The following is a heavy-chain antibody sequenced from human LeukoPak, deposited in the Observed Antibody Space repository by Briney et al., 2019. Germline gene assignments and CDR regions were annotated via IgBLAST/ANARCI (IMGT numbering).Heavy chain of an antibody. CDR2: IYYSGST. D-gene: IGHD6-19*01. V-gene: IGHV4-59*08. CDR3: AGLIAVAGVGYSWFDP. Sequence: SETLSLTCTVSGGSISSYYWSWIRQPPGKGLEWIGYIYYSGSTNYNPSLKSRVTISVDTSKNQFSLKLSSVTAADTAVCYCAGLIAVAGVGYSWFDPWGQGTLVTVSS. J-gene: IGHJ5*02. CDR1: GGSISSYY.